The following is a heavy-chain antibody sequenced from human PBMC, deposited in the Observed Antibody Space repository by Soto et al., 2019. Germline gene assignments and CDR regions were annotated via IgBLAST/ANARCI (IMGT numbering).Heavy chain of an antibody. Sequence: QVQLVQSGAEVKTPGASVKVSCRASGYSFRTHGISWVRQAPGQGLEWMGWISTYDDKTNFPQKFQGRITMTTDTSTSTAYMELRSLRSEDTAVYFCARDLGYCNSSGCFRTWSDPWGQEPWSPSPQ. V-gene: IGHV1-18*01. CDR3: ARDLGYCNSSGCFRTWSDP. CDR1: GYSFRTHG. CDR2: ISTYDDKT. D-gene: IGHD2-15*01. J-gene: IGHJ5*02.